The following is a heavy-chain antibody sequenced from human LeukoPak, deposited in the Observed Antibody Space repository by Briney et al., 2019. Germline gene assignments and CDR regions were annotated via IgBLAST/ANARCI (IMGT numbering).Heavy chain of an antibody. J-gene: IGHJ4*02. V-gene: IGHV4-59*01. CDR2: IYYSGST. CDR3: ARGVVVTSFDY. CDR1: GGSISSYY. D-gene: IGHD2-21*02. Sequence: SETLSLTCTVSGGSISSYYWSWIRQPPGKGLEWIGYIYYSGSTNYNPSLKSRVTISVDTSKNQFSLKLSSVTAADTAVYYCARGVVVTSFDYWGQGTLVTVSS.